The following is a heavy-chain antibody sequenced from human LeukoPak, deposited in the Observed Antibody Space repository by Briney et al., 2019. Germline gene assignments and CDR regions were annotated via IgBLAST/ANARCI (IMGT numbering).Heavy chain of an antibody. D-gene: IGHD5-24*01. CDR2: IRNDGTDK. J-gene: IGHJ4*02. Sequence: PGGSLRLSCAASGFTFSTYGIHWVRQAPGKGLEWVAFIRNDGTDKFYADSVKGRFTISRDNSKNTLYLQMNGLRAEDTALYYCAKGRGAYNYEYNFDYWGQGTLVTVSS. V-gene: IGHV3-30*02. CDR3: AKGRGAYNYEYNFDY. CDR1: GFTFSTYG.